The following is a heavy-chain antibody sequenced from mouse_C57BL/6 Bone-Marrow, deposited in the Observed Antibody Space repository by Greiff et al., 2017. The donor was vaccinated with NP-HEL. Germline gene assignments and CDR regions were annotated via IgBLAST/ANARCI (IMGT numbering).Heavy chain of an antibody. J-gene: IGHJ1*03. CDR1: GFTFSDFY. Sequence: EVKLMESGGGLVQSGRSLRLSCATSGFTFSDFYMEWVRQAPGKGLEWIAASRNKANDYTTEYSASVKGRFIVSRDTSQSILYLQMNALRAEDTAIYYCARGYYYGSSYGYFDVWGTGTTVTVSS. CDR2: SRNKANDYTT. CDR3: ARGYYYGSSYGYFDV. V-gene: IGHV7-1*01. D-gene: IGHD1-1*01.